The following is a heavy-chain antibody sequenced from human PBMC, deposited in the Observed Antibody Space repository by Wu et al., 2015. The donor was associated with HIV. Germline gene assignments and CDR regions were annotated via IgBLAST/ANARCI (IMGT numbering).Heavy chain of an antibody. CDR1: GDTLSNYA. CDR3: ATPRSPGFSSAWPTYFDF. Sequence: QVQLVQSGAEVKKPGSSVKVSCKASGDTLSNYAVSWMRQAPGQGLEWMGRIIPLFGTTEYAHIFQGRVTITTDESTSTAYMRLSSLTSADTAVYYCATPRSPGFSSAWPTYFDFWGQGTLVTVSS. V-gene: IGHV1-69*05. CDR2: IIPLFGTT. J-gene: IGHJ4*02. D-gene: IGHD6-19*01.